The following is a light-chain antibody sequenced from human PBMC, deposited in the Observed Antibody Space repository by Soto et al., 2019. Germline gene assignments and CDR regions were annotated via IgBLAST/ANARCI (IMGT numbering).Light chain of an antibody. Sequence: DIQMTQSPSSLSASVEDRVIITCRASQSISNHLNWYQQKPGKAPKLLIFAASSLQSGVPSRFSGRGSGTDFSLTISRLEPGDFAVYYCQHYGDSLSITFGQGTRLEI. V-gene: IGKV1-39*01. CDR1: QSISNH. CDR3: QHYGDSLSIT. J-gene: IGKJ5*01. CDR2: AAS.